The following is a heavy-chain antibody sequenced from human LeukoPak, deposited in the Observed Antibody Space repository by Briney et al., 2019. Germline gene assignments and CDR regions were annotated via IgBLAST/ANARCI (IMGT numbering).Heavy chain of an antibody. Sequence: QAGGSLRLSCAGSGFTFSSYWMTWVRQAPGKGLEWVASIKQDGSDKYYADPVKGRFTISRDNAKNSLYLQMNSLRAEDTPVYYCARIYCSGGSCTFDYWGQGTLVTVSS. V-gene: IGHV3-7*04. CDR1: GFTFSSYW. D-gene: IGHD2-15*01. CDR3: ARIYCSGGSCTFDY. J-gene: IGHJ4*02. CDR2: IKQDGSDK.